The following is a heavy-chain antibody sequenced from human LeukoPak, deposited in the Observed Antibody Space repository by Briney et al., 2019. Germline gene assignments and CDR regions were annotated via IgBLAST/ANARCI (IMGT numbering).Heavy chain of an antibody. J-gene: IGHJ4*02. V-gene: IGHV3-48*01. D-gene: IGHD6-13*01. CDR1: GFTFSSYS. CDR3: AREQQLVVDY. Sequence: GGSLRLSCAASGFTFSSYSMNGVRQAPGKGRGWVSYISSSSSIIYYADSVKGRFTISRDNAKNSLYLQMNSLRAEDTAVYYCAREQQLVVDYWGQGTLVTVSS. CDR2: ISSSSSII.